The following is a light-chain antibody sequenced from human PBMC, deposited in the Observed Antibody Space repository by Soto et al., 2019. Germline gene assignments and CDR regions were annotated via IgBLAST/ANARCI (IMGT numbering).Light chain of an antibody. CDR2: AAS. Sequence: DIQMTQSPSTLSGSVGDRVTITCRASQTISSWLAWYQQKPGKAPNLLIPAASTLQSGVPSRFSGSGSGTDFTLTISRLEPEDFAVYYCQQYGSSPPGLTFGGGTKVDIK. CDR3: QQYGSSPPGLT. V-gene: IGKV1-5*01. J-gene: IGKJ4*01. CDR1: QTISSW.